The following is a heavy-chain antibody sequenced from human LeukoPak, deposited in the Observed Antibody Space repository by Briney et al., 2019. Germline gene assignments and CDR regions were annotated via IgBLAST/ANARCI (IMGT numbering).Heavy chain of an antibody. D-gene: IGHD3-22*01. CDR2: IYYSGNT. CDR3: ARATITMAVGVPADAFDI. J-gene: IGHJ3*02. Sequence: PSQTLSLTCTVSGGSISSGDYYWSWIRQPPGKGLEWIGYIYYSGNTYYNPSLKSRVTISVDRSKNQFSLKQSSVTAADTAVYYCARATITMAVGVPADAFDIWGQGTMVTVSS. V-gene: IGHV4-30-4*08. CDR1: GGSISSGDYY.